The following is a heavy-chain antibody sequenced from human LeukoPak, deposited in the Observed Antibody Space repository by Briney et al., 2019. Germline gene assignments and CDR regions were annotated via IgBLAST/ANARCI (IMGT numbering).Heavy chain of an antibody. Sequence: SVKVSCKASGGTFSSYTISWVRQAPGQGLEWMGRIIPILGITNYAQKFQGRVTITADKSTSTVYMELSSLRSDDTAVYYCASRSNWNYGDLDYWGQGTLVTVSS. V-gene: IGHV1-69*02. CDR2: IIPILGIT. CDR1: GGTFSSYT. J-gene: IGHJ4*02. D-gene: IGHD1-7*01. CDR3: ASRSNWNYGDLDY.